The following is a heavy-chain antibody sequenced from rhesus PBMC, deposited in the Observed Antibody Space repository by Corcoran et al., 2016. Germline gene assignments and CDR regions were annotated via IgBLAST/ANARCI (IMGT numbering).Heavy chain of an antibody. Sequence: QLQLQESGPGLVKPSETLSLTCAVSGGSISDDYYWSWLRQPPGKVLEWIGYIYGSGGGTYYNPSLKNRVTISIDTSKNPFSLKLSSVTAADTAVYYCARTVTTFFYGLDSWGQGVVVTVSS. V-gene: IGHV4-106*01. CDR3: ARTVTTFFYGLDS. J-gene: IGHJ6*01. D-gene: IGHD4-23*01. CDR1: GGSISDDYY. CDR2: IYGSGGGT.